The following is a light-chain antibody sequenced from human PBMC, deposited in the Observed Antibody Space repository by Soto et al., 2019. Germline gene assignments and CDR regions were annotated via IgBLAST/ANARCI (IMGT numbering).Light chain of an antibody. CDR2: DVI. J-gene: IGLJ1*01. CDR3: CSYAGDCTLV. V-gene: IGLV2-11*01. CDR1: SSDVGVYKY. Sequence: QSALIQPRSVSGSPGQSVTISCTGTSSDVGVYKYVSWYRQHPGKAPKLMIYDVITRPSGVPDRFSGSKSGNTASLTISWLQAQDDADYYCCSYAGDCTLVFGSGTKVTVL.